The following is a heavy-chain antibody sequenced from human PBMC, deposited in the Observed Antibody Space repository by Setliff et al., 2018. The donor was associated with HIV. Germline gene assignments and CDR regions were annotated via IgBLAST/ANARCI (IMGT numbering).Heavy chain of an antibody. CDR3: ARVPYDCAYCYFDY. CDR2: IRNIAYGESI. Sequence: PGGSLRLSCTASGFTLADYALSWVRQAPGKGLECVGFIRNIAYGESIEYAASVKDRFTISRDNSASTAYMELSSLRSEDTAVYYCARVPYDCAYCYFDYWGQGTLVTVSS. CDR1: GFTLADYA. D-gene: IGHD2-21*01. V-gene: IGHV3-49*04. J-gene: IGHJ4*02.